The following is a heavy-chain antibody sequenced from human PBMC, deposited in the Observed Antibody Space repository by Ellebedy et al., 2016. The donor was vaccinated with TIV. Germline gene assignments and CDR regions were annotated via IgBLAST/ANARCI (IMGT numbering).Heavy chain of an antibody. Sequence: GESLKISXAASGFTFNSYSMNWVRQAPGKGLEWVSSISSTGSYIYYADSVKGRFTISRDNARNSLYLQMNSLRAEDTAVYYCTRDTRHQLKPAFDFWGQGTMVTVSS. CDR1: GFTFNSYS. J-gene: IGHJ3*01. V-gene: IGHV3-21*01. CDR3: TRDTRHQLKPAFDF. CDR2: ISSTGSYI. D-gene: IGHD2-2*01.